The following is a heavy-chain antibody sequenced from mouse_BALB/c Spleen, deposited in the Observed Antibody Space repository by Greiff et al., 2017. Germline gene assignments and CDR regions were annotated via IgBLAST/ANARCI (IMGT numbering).Heavy chain of an antibody. CDR1: GYAFTNYL. J-gene: IGHJ3*01. V-gene: IGHV1-54*01. Sequence: VKLMESGAELVRPGTSVKVSCKASGYAFTNYLIEWVKQRPGQGLEWIGVINPGSGGTNYNEKFKGKATLTADKSSSTAYMQLSSLTSDDSAVYFCARAGDGYYVNAYWGQGTLVTVSA. D-gene: IGHD2-3*01. CDR3: ARAGDGYYVNAY. CDR2: INPGSGGT.